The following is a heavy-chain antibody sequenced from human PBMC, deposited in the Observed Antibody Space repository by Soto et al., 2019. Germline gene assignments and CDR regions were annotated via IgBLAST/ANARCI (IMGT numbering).Heavy chain of an antibody. J-gene: IGHJ6*02. CDR1: GGSISSYY. D-gene: IGHD6-13*01. CDR2: IYYSGST. V-gene: IGHV4-59*12. Sequence: SETLSLTCTVSGGSISSYYWSWIRQPPGKGLEWIGYIYYSGSTNYNPSLKSRVTISVDTSKNQFSLQLNSVTPEDTAVYYCARDGDSSSWYPYYYYGMDVWGQGTTVTVSS. CDR3: ARDGDSSSWYPYYYYGMDV.